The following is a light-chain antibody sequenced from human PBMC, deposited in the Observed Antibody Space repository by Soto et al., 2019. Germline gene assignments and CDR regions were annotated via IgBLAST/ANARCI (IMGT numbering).Light chain of an antibody. J-gene: IGKJ3*01. V-gene: IGKV3-20*01. CDR3: QQFGSSPLFT. Sequence: EIVLTQSPGTLSLSPGERATLSCRASQSVSSSYLAWYQQKPGQAPRLLIYGASSRATGIPDRSSGSGSGTDFTLTISRLEPEDFAVYYCQQFGSSPLFTFGPGTKVDLK. CDR1: QSVSSSY. CDR2: GAS.